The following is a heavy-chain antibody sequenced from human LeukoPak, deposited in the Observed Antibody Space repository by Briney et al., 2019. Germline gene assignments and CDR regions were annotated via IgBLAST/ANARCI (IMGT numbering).Heavy chain of an antibody. Sequence: GGSLRLSCAASGFTVSSNYMSWVRQAPGEGLEWVSVIYSGGGTYYADSVKGRFTISRDNSKNTLYLQMNSLRAEDTAVYYCARDLGGSSGWYDYWGQGSLVTVSS. CDR1: GFTVSSNY. CDR3: ARDLGGSSGWYDY. CDR2: IYSGGGT. J-gene: IGHJ4*02. D-gene: IGHD6-19*01. V-gene: IGHV3-53*01.